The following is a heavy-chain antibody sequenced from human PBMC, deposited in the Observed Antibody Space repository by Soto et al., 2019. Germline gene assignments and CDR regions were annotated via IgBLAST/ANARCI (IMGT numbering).Heavy chain of an antibody. D-gene: IGHD4-17*01. Sequence: QVQLVQSGAEVKKPGASVKVSCKASGYTFTSYDINWVRQATGQGLEYLGWMNPNSGNTAYVQKFQGRVTMTWDTSITTAYMELSSLRSEDTAVYFCASVIKYGAYSRWFDPWGQGTLVTVSS. J-gene: IGHJ5*02. CDR1: GYTFTSYD. V-gene: IGHV1-8*01. CDR2: MNPNSGNT. CDR3: ASVIKYGAYSRWFDP.